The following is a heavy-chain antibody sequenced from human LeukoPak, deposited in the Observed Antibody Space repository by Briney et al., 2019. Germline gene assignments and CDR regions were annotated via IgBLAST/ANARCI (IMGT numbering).Heavy chain of an antibody. V-gene: IGHV4-34*01. CDR3: ARHTWIQLWSSFDY. Sequence: PSETLSLTCGVYGGSFSGYYYSWIRQPPGKGLEWIGEINHSGYTNYNPSLKSRVTISVDTSKNHFSLKLGSVIAADTAVYYCARHTWIQLWSSFDYWGQGTLVTVSS. J-gene: IGHJ4*02. CDR1: GGSFSGYY. CDR2: INHSGYT. D-gene: IGHD5-18*01.